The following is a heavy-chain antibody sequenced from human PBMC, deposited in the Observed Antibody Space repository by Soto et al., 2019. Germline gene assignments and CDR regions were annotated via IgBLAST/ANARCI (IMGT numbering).Heavy chain of an antibody. Sequence: GGSLRLSCAASGFTFDDYAMHWVRQAPGKGLEWVSGIFWNSDNIGYADSVKGRFTISRDNAKTSLFLQMNSLRAEDTAFYYCAKGRYSSTWSPFDYWGQGILVTVFS. CDR2: IFWNSDNI. CDR3: AKGRYSSTWSPFDY. J-gene: IGHJ4*02. CDR1: GFTFDDYA. V-gene: IGHV3-9*01. D-gene: IGHD6-13*01.